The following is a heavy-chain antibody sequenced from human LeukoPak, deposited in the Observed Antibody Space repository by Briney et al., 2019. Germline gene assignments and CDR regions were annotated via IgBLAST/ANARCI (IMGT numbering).Heavy chain of an antibody. Sequence: SETLSLTCTVSGGSTSSYYWSWIRQPPGKGLEWIGYIYYSGSTNYNPSLKSRVTISVDTSKNQFSLKLSSVTAADTAVYYCARGYSSGWYYFDYWGQGTLVTVSS. D-gene: IGHD6-19*01. J-gene: IGHJ4*02. V-gene: IGHV4-59*01. CDR2: IYYSGST. CDR3: ARGYSSGWYYFDY. CDR1: GGSTSSYY.